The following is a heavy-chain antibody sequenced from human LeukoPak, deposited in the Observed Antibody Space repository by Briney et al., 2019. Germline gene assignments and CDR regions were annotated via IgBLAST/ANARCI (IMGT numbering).Heavy chain of an antibody. Sequence: SETLSLTCTVSGGSISSGSYYWSWIRQPAGKGLEWIVRIYTSGSTNYNPSLKSRVTISVDTSKNQFSLKLSSVTAADTAVYYCARRGEGLLWFGELLGNYFDYWGQGTLVTVSS. CDR2: IYTSGST. J-gene: IGHJ4*02. V-gene: IGHV4-61*02. CDR1: GGSISSGSYY. D-gene: IGHD3-10*01. CDR3: ARRGEGLLWFGELLGNYFDY.